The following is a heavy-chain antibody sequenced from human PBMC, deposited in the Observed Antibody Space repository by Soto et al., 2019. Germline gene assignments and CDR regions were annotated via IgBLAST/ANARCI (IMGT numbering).Heavy chain of an antibody. V-gene: IGHV1-69*02. CDR1: GGTFSSYT. CDR3: ASADCSGGSCAPQH. D-gene: IGHD2-15*01. CDR2: IIPILGIA. J-gene: IGHJ1*01. Sequence: GASVKVSCKASGGTFSSYTISWVRQAPGQGLEWMGRIIPILGIANYAQKFQGRVTITADKSTSTAYIELSSLRSEDTAVYYCASADCSGGSCAPQHWGQGTLVTVSS.